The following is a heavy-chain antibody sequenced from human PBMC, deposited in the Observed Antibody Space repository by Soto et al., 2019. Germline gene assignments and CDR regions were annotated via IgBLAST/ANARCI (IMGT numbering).Heavy chain of an antibody. CDR1: GFTFSSYA. D-gene: IGHD1-26*01. Sequence: EVQLLESGGGLVQPGGSLRLSCAASGFTFSSYAMSWVRQAPGKGLEWVSAISGSGGSTYYADSVKGRFTISRDNSKNTLYLQRNSLRAEDTAVYYCAKIRKVGATSLPLYYFDYWGQGTLVTVSS. CDR3: AKIRKVGATSLPLYYFDY. J-gene: IGHJ4*02. V-gene: IGHV3-23*01. CDR2: ISGSGGST.